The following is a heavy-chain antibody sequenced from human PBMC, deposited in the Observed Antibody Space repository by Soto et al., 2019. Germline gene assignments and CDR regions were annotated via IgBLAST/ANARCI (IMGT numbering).Heavy chain of an antibody. CDR3: AHTRQEWGHQAADSAY. CDR2: IYWDDDK. V-gene: IGHV2-5*02. Sequence: SGPTLVNPTQTLTLTCTFSGFSLSTSGVGVGWIRQPPGKALEWLALIYWDDDKRYSPSLKSRLTISKGTSKNQVVLRMTNMEPVDTATYYCAHTRQEWGHQAADSAYWGRGTLVTVSS. CDR1: GFSLSTSGVG. J-gene: IGHJ4*02. D-gene: IGHD3-3*01.